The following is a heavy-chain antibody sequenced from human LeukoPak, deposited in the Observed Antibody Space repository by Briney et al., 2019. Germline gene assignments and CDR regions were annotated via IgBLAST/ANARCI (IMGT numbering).Heavy chain of an antibody. CDR2: INHSGSN. J-gene: IGHJ6*02. D-gene: IGHD4-11*01. Sequence: SETLSLTCAVYGGTFSGYYWSWIRQPPGKGLEWIGEINHSGSNNYNPSFKSRVTISVDTSKNQFSLELSSVTAADTAVYYCARASHDYTIYGMDVWGQGTTVTVSS. CDR1: GGTFSGYY. CDR3: ARASHDYTIYGMDV. V-gene: IGHV4-34*01.